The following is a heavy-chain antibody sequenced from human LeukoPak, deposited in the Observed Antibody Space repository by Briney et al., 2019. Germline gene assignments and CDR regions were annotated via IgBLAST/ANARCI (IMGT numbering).Heavy chain of an antibody. CDR3: ARVSYSSSWYYFDY. CDR1: GYTFTGYY. J-gene: IGHJ4*02. CDR2: INPNSGGT. Sequence: ASVKVSCKASGYTFTGYYMHWVRQAPGQGLEWMGWINPNSGGTNYAQKFQGRVTMTRDTSISTAYMELSRLRSDDTAVYYCARVSYSSSWYYFDYWGQGTLVTVSS. V-gene: IGHV1-2*02. D-gene: IGHD6-13*01.